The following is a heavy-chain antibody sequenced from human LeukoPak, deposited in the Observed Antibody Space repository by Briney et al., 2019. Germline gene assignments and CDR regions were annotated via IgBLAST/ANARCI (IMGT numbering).Heavy chain of an antibody. V-gene: IGHV3-23*01. CDR1: GFTFSSYA. CDR2: ISGSVDST. D-gene: IGHD2-21*01. Sequence: PGGSLRPSCAASGFTFSSYAMSWVRQAAGKGLEWVSTISGSVDSTYYADSVKGRFTISRDSSNNTLYLQMNSLRAEDTAVYYCAKDLVFNYGGSQWAFDVWGQGTMVTVSS. J-gene: IGHJ3*01. CDR3: AKDLVFNYGGSQWAFDV.